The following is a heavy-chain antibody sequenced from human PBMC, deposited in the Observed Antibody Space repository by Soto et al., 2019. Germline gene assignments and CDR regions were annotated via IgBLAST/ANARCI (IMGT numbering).Heavy chain of an antibody. CDR1: GGSFSGYY. V-gene: IGHV4-34*01. J-gene: IGHJ6*02. Sequence: SETLSLTCAVYGGSFSGYYWSWIRQPPGKGLEWIGEINHSGSTNYNPSLKSRVTISVDTSKNQFSLKVGSVTAADTAVYYCASSSLYGMDVWGQGTTVTVSS. CDR3: ASSSLYGMDV. CDR2: INHSGST.